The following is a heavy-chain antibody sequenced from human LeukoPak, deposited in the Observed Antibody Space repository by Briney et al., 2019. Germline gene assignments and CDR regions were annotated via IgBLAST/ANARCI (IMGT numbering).Heavy chain of an antibody. J-gene: IGHJ4*02. D-gene: IGHD3-22*01. V-gene: IGHV4-34*01. CDR2: INHSGST. Sequence: SETLSLTGAVYGGSFSGYYWSWIRQPPGKGLEWIGEINHSGSTNYNPSLKSRVTISVDTSKTQYSLKLSSVTAADTAVYYCARGRGYYDSSGYYYRPLFDYWGQGTLVTVSS. CDR1: GGSFSGYY. CDR3: ARGRGYYDSSGYYYRPLFDY.